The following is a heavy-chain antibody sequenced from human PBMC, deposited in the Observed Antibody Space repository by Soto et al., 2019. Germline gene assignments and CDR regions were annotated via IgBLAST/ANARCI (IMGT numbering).Heavy chain of an antibody. D-gene: IGHD2-2*01. V-gene: IGHV3-11*01. Sequence: PGESLRLSCAASGFTCSDYYMSWIRQAPGKGLEWVSYISSSGSTIYYADSVKGRFTISRDNAKNSLYLQMNSLRAEDTAVYYCARASSTSWDLHPYNWLDTWGKRTPVTVSS. CDR2: ISSSGSTI. CDR3: ARASSTSWDLHPYNWLDT. CDR1: GFTCSDYY. J-gene: IGHJ5*02.